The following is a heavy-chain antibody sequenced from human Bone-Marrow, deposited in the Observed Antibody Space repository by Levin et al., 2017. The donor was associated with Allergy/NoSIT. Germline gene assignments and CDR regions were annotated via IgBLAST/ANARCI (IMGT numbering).Heavy chain of an antibody. Sequence: KPSETLSLTCAISGDSVSSNTAAWNWIRQSPSRGLEWLGRTYYRSKWIYEYAESVKSRISVSPDTSRNQFSLHLNSVTPDDTAVYYCTRDPGRGYGMDVWGQGTTVTVSS. J-gene: IGHJ6*02. CDR1: GDSVSSNTAA. CDR2: TYYRSKWIY. V-gene: IGHV6-1*01. CDR3: TRDPGRGYGMDV.